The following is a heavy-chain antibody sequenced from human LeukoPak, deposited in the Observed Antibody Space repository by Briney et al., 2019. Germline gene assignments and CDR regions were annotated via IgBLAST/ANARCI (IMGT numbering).Heavy chain of an antibody. CDR1: GFTFSSYS. D-gene: IGHD2-2*02. CDR2: ISSSSSYI. V-gene: IGHV3-21*01. CDR3: ASAVVVPAAIGFYYYYGMDV. J-gene: IGHJ6*02. Sequence: GGSLTLSCAVSGFTFSSYSMNWVRQAQGKGLEWVSSISSSSSYIYYADSVKGRFTISRDNAKNSLYLQMNSLRAEDTAVYYCASAVVVPAAIGFYYYYGMDVWGQGTTVTVSS.